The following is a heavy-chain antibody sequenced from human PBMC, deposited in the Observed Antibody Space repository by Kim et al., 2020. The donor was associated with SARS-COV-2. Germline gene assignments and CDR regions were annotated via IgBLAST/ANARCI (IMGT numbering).Heavy chain of an antibody. CDR2: ISYDGSNK. CDR1: GFTFNTYG. Sequence: VGSLRLSCAASGFTFNTYGMHWVRQAPGKGLDWVAVISYDGSNKYYADSVKGRFTISRDNSKNTLYLQMNSLRIEDTAVYYCAKSFSGSYFGYDYWGQGTLVTVSS. CDR3: AKSFSGSYFGYDY. V-gene: IGHV3-30*18. D-gene: IGHD1-26*01. J-gene: IGHJ4*02.